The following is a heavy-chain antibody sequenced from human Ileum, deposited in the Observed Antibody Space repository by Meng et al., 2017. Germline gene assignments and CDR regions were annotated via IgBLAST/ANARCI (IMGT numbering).Heavy chain of an antibody. CDR2: ISQESGRT. Sequence: VQLQESGPGRVKPSGTLSLTCAVSGDSISSGDWWSWVRQPPGKGLEWIGEISQESGRTNYNPSLKSRFTISLDKSKNQFSLNLNSVTAADTAVYYCVRNEGYSLGDWGQGTLVTVSS. D-gene: IGHD2-21*01. V-gene: IGHV4-4*02. J-gene: IGHJ4*02. CDR3: VRNEGYSLGD. CDR1: GDSISSGDW.